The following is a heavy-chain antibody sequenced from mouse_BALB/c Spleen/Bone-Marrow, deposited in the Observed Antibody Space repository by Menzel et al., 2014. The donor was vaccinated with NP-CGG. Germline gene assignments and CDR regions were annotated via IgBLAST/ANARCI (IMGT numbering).Heavy chain of an antibody. Sequence: EVKLMESGAELVRSGASVKLPCTASGFNIKDYYMHWVKQRPEQGLEWIGWIDPENGDTEYAPKFQGKATMTADTSSNTAYLQLSSLTSEDTAVYYCNGGYYEAWFGYWGQGTLVTVSA. D-gene: IGHD2-3*01. J-gene: IGHJ3*01. V-gene: IGHV14-4*02. CDR2: IDPENGDT. CDR3: NGGYYEAWFGY. CDR1: GFNIKDYY.